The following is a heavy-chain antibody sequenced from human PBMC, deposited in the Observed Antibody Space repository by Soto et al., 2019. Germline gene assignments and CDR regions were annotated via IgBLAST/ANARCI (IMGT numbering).Heavy chain of an antibody. D-gene: IGHD2-2*02. CDR1: GGSFGGYY. CDR2: INHSGST. Sequence: PSETRSLTCPVYGGSFGGYYWTWIGQPPGTGLEWMGEINHSGSTNYNPSLKSRVTISVDTSKNQFSLKLTSVTAEDTAVYYCARDRNYCSSTTCYRFVDYWGQGTLVTVSS. J-gene: IGHJ4*02. V-gene: IGHV4-34*01. CDR3: ARDRNYCSSTTCYRFVDY.